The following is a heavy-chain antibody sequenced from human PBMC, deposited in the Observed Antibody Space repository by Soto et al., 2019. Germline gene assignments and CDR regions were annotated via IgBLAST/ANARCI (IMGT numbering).Heavy chain of an antibody. D-gene: IGHD1-26*01. J-gene: IGHJ4*02. V-gene: IGHV2-70*01. CDR1: GFSLSTSGMC. CDR2: IDWDDDK. Sequence: SGPTLVNPTQTLTLTCTFSGFSLSTSGMCVSWIRQPPGKALEWLALIDWDDDKYYSTSLKTRLTISKDTSKNQVVLTMTNMDPVDTATYYCARSGGSYYRGMMYYFDYGGQGTLVTVSS. CDR3: ARSGGSYYRGMMYYFDY.